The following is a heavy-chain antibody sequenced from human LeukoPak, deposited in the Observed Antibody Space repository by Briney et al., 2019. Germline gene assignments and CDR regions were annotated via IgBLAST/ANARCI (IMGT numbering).Heavy chain of an antibody. D-gene: IGHD2-21*01. Sequence: SETLPLTCTVSGYSISSGYYWGWIRQPPGKGLEWIGSIYYSGSTYYNPSLKSRVTISIDTSKNQFSLKLSSVTAADTAVYYCARLWMTDAFDIWGQGTMVTVSS. CDR3: ARLWMTDAFDI. V-gene: IGHV4-38-2*02. J-gene: IGHJ3*02. CDR2: IYYSGST. CDR1: GYSISSGYY.